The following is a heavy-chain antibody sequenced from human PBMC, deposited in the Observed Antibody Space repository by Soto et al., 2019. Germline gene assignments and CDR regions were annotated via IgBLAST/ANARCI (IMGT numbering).Heavy chain of an antibody. D-gene: IGHD3-16*01. J-gene: IGHJ6*02. Sequence: SETLSLRSAVFDGSIVDYCWSRISQHQGKGLEWIGEINHSGSTNYNPSLKSRVTISVDTSKNQFSLKLSSVTAADTAVYYCARAMSMFGSRYGMDVWGQGTTVTVSS. V-gene: IGHV4-34*01. CDR2: INHSGST. CDR3: ARAMSMFGSRYGMDV. CDR1: DGSIVDYC.